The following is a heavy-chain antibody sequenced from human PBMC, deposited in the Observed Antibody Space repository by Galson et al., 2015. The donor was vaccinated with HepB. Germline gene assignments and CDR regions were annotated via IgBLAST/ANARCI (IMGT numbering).Heavy chain of an antibody. J-gene: IGHJ6*03. V-gene: IGHV1-69*13. CDR1: GGTFNSYA. CDR2: VIPIFGAT. Sequence: SVKVSCKVSGGTFNSYAISWVRLAPGQRLEWMGGVIPIFGATDYAQKFQGRVTITADDSTGTVYMQLSSLRSEDTAVYYCATDPGRCYYYYNMAVWGKGTTVTVSS. CDR3: ATDPGRCYYYYNMAV.